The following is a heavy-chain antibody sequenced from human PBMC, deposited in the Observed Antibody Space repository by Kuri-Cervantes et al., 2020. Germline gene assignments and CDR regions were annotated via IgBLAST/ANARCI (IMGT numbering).Heavy chain of an antibody. CDR1: GFTVSSNY. J-gene: IGHJ3*02. V-gene: IGHV3-53*01. CDR3: AKNGLLWFGGSAFDI. D-gene: IGHD3-10*01. Sequence: GGSLRLSCAASGFTVSSNYMSWVRQAPGKGLEWVSVIYSGGSTYYADSVKGRFTISRDNSKNTLYLQMNSLRAEDTAVYYCAKNGLLWFGGSAFDIWGQGTMVTVSS. CDR2: IYSGGST.